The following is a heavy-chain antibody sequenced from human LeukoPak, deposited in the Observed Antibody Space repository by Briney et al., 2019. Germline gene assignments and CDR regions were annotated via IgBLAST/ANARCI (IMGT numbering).Heavy chain of an antibody. J-gene: IGHJ4*02. CDR2: INPSGGST. D-gene: IGHD3-3*01. CDR3: ARDPVGGITIFGVVPPGYFDY. CDR1: GCTFTSYY. V-gene: IGHV1-46*01. Sequence: GASVTVSCKASGCTFTSYYMHWVRQAPGQGLEWMGIINPSGGSTSYAQKFQGRVTMTRDTSTSTVYMELSSLRSEDTAVYYCARDPVGGITIFGVVPPGYFDYWGQGTLVTVSS.